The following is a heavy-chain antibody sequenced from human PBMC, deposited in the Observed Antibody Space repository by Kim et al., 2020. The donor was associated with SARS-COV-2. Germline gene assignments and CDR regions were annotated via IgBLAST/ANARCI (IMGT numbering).Heavy chain of an antibody. V-gene: IGHV3-74*01. D-gene: IGHD1-1*01. CDR3: ARDSGRIVDC. J-gene: IGHJ4*02. Sequence: GGSLRLSCAASGFSFSSYWMHWVRQAPGKGLVWVSRINTDGSSTGYADSVKGRFTISKDNAKNTVYLQMSSLRADDTAVYYCARDSGRIVDCWGQGTLVTVS. CDR1: GFSFSSYW. CDR2: INTDGSST.